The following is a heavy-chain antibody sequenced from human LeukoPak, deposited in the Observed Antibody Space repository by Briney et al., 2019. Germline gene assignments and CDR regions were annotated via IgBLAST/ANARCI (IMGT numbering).Heavy chain of an antibody. V-gene: IGHV3-21*01. CDR2: ISSSSSYI. J-gene: IGHJ4*02. CDR3: ARVSYGEGSYPN. CDR1: GFTFSSYS. Sequence: PGGSLRLSCAASGFTFSSYSMYWVRQAPGKGLEWVSSISSSSSYIYYADSVKGRFTISRDNAKNSLYLQMNSLRAEDTAVYYCARVSYGEGSYPNWGQGALVTVSS. D-gene: IGHD3-16*02.